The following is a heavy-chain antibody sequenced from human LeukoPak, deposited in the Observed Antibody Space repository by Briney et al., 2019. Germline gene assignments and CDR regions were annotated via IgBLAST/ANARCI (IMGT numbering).Heavy chain of an antibody. CDR1: GYTFIGYY. D-gene: IGHD3-22*01. CDR3: ARDRRSYYYDSSGYYPDAFDI. J-gene: IGHJ3*02. CDR2: INPNSSGT. Sequence: ASVKVSCKASGYTFIGYYIHWVRQAPGQGLEWMGWINPNSSGTNYAQKFQGRVTMTRDTSISTVYMELSRLRSDDTAVYYCARDRRSYYYDSSGYYPDAFDIWGQGTMVTVSS. V-gene: IGHV1-2*02.